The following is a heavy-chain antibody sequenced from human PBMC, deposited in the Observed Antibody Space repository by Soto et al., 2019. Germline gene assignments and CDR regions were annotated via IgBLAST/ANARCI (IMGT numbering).Heavy chain of an antibody. CDR3: AGVWDIVVVVAATDY. CDR1: GFTFSSYS. CDR2: ISSSSSTI. Sequence: EVQLVESGGGLVQPGGSLRLSCAASGFTFSSYSMNWVRQAPGKGLEWVSYISSSSSTIYYADSVKGRFTISRDNAKTSLYLQMNSLRAEDTAVYYCAGVWDIVVVVAATDYWGQGTLVTVSS. V-gene: IGHV3-48*01. J-gene: IGHJ4*02. D-gene: IGHD2-15*01.